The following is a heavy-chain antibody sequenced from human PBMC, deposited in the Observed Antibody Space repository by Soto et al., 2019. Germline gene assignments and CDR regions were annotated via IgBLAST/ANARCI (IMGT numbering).Heavy chain of an antibody. V-gene: IGHV3-30-3*01. J-gene: IGHJ6*02. CDR1: GFTFSSYA. Sequence: QVQLVESGGGVVQPGRSLRLSCAASGFTFSSYAMHWVRQAPGKGLEWVAVISYDGSNTYYADSVKGRFTISRDNSKNTLYLQMNSLRAEDTAVYYCARQPNYGYYGMDVWGQGTTVTVSS. CDR3: ARQPNYGYYGMDV. CDR2: ISYDGSNT.